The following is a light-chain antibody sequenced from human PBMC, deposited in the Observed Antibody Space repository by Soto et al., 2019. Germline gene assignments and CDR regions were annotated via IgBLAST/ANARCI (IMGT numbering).Light chain of an antibody. CDR1: ETVATN. V-gene: IGKV3-15*01. Sequence: EVVMTQSPATLSASPGERATLSCWASETVATNLAWYQQKPGQAPRLLIYGASTRATGIPARFSGSGSGTEFTLTISSLQSEDFAVYYCQQYNNWPPYTFGQGTKLEIK. J-gene: IGKJ2*01. CDR2: GAS. CDR3: QQYNNWPPYT.